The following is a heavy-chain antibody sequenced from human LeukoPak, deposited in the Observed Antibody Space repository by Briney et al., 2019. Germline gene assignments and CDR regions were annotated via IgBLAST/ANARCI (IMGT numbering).Heavy chain of an antibody. J-gene: IGHJ5*02. CDR3: ARDDCSSISCYHNWFDP. CDR1: GFTFSSYW. V-gene: IGHV3-7*01. D-gene: IGHD2-2*01. Sequence: GGSLRLSCAASGFTFSSYWMSWLRQAPGKGLEWVANIKQDGSEKYYVDSVKGRFTISRDNAKNSLYLQMNSLRAEDTAVYYCARDDCSSISCYHNWFDPWGQGTLVTVSS. CDR2: IKQDGSEK.